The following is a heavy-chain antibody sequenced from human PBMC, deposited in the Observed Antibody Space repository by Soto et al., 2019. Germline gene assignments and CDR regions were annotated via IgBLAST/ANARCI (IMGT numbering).Heavy chain of an antibody. V-gene: IGHV1-46*01. CDR1: GYTITSYY. CDR3: ARDRSDDKVWGSYSLGHGAFDI. CDR2: INPSGGST. J-gene: IGHJ3*02. Sequence: ASVKVSCKASGYTITSYYMHWVRQAPGQGLEWMGIINPSGGSTGYAQKFQGRATMSRDTSTSTVYMELSSLRPEDTAVYYCARDRSDDKVWGSYSLGHGAFDIWGQGTMVTVS. D-gene: IGHD3-16*01.